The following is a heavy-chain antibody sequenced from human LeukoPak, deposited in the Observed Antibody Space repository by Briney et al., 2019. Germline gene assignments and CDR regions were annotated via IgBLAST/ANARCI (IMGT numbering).Heavy chain of an antibody. Sequence: SVKVSCKASGGTFSSYAISWVRQAPGQGLAWMGRIIPILGIANYAQKFQGRVTITADKSTSAAYMELSSLRSEDTAVYYCARSMIIAAAGKGDWFDPWGQGTLVTVSS. CDR3: ARSMIIAAAGKGDWFDP. D-gene: IGHD6-13*01. CDR1: GGTFSSYA. V-gene: IGHV1-69*04. CDR2: IIPILGIA. J-gene: IGHJ5*02.